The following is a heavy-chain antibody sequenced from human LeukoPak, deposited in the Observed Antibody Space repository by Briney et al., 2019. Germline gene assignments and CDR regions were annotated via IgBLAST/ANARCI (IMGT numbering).Heavy chain of an antibody. D-gene: IGHD3-10*01. J-gene: IGHJ4*02. CDR2: IYYTGST. V-gene: IGHV4-59*01. CDR3: ARVSDYYGSGSADY. Sequence: SETLSLTCTVSGGSISSYYWSWIRQPPGKGLEWIGYIYYTGSTNYNPSLKSRVIISIDTSKKQFSLKLSSVTAADTAVYYCARVSDYYGSGSADYWGQGTLVTVSS. CDR1: GGSISSYY.